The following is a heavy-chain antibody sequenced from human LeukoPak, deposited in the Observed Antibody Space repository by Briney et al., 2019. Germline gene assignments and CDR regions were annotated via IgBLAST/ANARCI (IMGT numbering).Heavy chain of an antibody. D-gene: IGHD2-2*02. J-gene: IGHJ4*02. Sequence: GGSLRLSCAASGFTFSSYSMNWVRQAPGKGLEWVSYISSSSATIYYADSVKGRFTISRDNVKKSLYLQMNSLRDEDTAVYYCAREQIIVAAIYFDYWGQGTLVTVSS. V-gene: IGHV3-48*02. CDR1: GFTFSSYS. CDR3: AREQIIVAAIYFDY. CDR2: ISSSSATI.